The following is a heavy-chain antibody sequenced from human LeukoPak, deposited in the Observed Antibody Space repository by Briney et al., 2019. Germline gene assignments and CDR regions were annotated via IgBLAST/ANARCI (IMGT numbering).Heavy chain of an antibody. D-gene: IGHD6-13*01. CDR3: ARVGSIAAAGSIDY. CDR1: GFTFINHA. J-gene: IGHJ4*02. Sequence: GGSLRLSCTASGFTFINHATSWVRQAPGKGLEWVSGISGSGGITYYADSVKGRFTISRDNSKNMLYLQMNSLRAEDTAMYYCARVGSIAAAGSIDYWGQGTLVTVSS. CDR2: ISGSGGIT. V-gene: IGHV3-23*01.